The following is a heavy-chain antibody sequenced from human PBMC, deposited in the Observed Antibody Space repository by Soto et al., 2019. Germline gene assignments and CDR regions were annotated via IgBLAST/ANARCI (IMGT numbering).Heavy chain of an antibody. J-gene: IGHJ6*02. CDR2: ISAYNGNT. CDR1: GYTFTSYG. V-gene: IGHV1-18*01. Sequence: GASVKVSCKASGYTFTSYGISWVRQAPGQGLEWMGWISAYNGNTNYAQKLQGRVTMTTDTSTSTAYMELRSLRSDDTAVYYCARDGVGYCSGGSCLAQYYYGMDVRGQGTTVTVS. CDR3: ARDGVGYCSGGSCLAQYYYGMDV. D-gene: IGHD2-15*01.